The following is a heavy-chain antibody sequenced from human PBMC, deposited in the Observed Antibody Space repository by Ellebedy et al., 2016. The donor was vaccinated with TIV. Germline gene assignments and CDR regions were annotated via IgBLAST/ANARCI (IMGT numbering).Heavy chain of an antibody. J-gene: IGHJ4*02. CDR1: GFTLRNYG. V-gene: IGHV3-33*01. D-gene: IGHD3-9*01. Sequence: GESLKISXEVSGFTLRNYGMHWVRQAPGKGLEWVAVIWSDGRNKYYADSVKGRFTISRDNSKNTLYLQMNSLRAVDTAIYYCARDLRSDYDILTPDYWGQGTLLAVSS. CDR2: IWSDGRNK. CDR3: ARDLRSDYDILTPDY.